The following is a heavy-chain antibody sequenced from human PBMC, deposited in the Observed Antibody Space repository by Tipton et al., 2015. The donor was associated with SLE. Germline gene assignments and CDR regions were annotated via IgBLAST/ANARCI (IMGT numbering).Heavy chain of an antibody. CDR1: GGPYSSYT. CDR2: VIPILGIT. V-gene: IGHV1-69*09. D-gene: IGHD3-16*01. J-gene: IGHJ5*01. Sequence: QLVQSGAEVKKPGSSVKVSCQASGGPYSSYTITWVRQAPGQGLGWMGRVIPILGITKNAQNFQGRVTITADKFTSTAYMELSRLTSEDTAFYYCARMMGGSNWFDSWGQGTLVTVSS. CDR3: ARMMGGSNWFDS.